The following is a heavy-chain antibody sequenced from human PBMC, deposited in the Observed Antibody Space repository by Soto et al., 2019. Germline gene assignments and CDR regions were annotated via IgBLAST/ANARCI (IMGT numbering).Heavy chain of an antibody. CDR3: ARAPFGGSGRDAFDI. D-gene: IGHD3-16*01. CDR1: GYTFTGYY. J-gene: IGHJ3*02. CDR2: INPNSGGT. Sequence: ASVKVSCKASGYTFTGYYMHWARQAPGQGLEWMGWINPNSGGTNYAQKFQGWVTMTRDTSISTAYMELSRLRSDDTAVYYCARAPFGGSGRDAFDIWGQGTMVTVSS. V-gene: IGHV1-2*04.